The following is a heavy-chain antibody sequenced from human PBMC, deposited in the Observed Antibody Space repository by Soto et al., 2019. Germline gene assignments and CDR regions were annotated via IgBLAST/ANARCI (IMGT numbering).Heavy chain of an antibody. J-gene: IGHJ6*02. CDR1: GGSISSYY. CDR2: IYYSGST. V-gene: IGHV4-59*01. CDR3: ARSRLSRFLEWLPPYYYYYGMDV. Sequence: SETLSLTCTVSGGSISSYYWSWIRQPPGKGLEWIGYIYYSGSTNYNPSLKSRVTISVDTSKNQFSLKPSSVTAADTAVYYCARSRLSRFLEWLPPYYYYYGMDVWGQGTTVTVSS. D-gene: IGHD3-3*01.